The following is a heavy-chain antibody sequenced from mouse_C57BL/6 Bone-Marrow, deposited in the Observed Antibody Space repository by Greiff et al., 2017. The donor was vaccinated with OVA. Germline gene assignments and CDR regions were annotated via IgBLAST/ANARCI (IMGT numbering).Heavy chain of an antibody. Sequence: VQLKQSGAELVKPGASVKLSCTASGFNIKDYYMHWVKQRTEQGLEWIGRIDPEDGETKYAPKFPGKATITADTSSNTAYLQLSSLTSEDTAVYYCARRDGYQFAYWGQGTLVTVSA. V-gene: IGHV14-2*01. J-gene: IGHJ3*01. CDR2: IDPEDGET. CDR3: ARRDGYQFAY. CDR1: GFNIKDYY. D-gene: IGHD2-3*01.